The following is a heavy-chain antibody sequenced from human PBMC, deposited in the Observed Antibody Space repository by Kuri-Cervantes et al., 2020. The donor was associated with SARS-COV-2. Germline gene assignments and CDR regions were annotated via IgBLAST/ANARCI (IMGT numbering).Heavy chain of an antibody. CDR2: IYHSGST. V-gene: IGHV4-38-2*02. CDR1: GYSISSGYY. CDR3: VRERDGFDY. J-gene: IGHJ4*02. Sequence: SETLSLTCAVSGYSISSGYYWGWIRQPPGKGLEWIGSIYHSGSTYYNPSLKSRVTISVDTSKNQFSLELSSVTAADTAVYYCVRERDGFDYWGQGTLVTVSS.